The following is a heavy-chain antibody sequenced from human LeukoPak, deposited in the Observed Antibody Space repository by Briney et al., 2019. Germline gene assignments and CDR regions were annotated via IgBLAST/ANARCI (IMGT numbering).Heavy chain of an antibody. Sequence: SVKVSCKASGGTFSSYAISWVRQAPGQGLEWMGGIIPIFGTANYAQKFQGRVTITADESTSTAYMELSSLRSEDTAVYYCARAYYEILTGYYKGRNYYYYMDVWGKGTTVTVSS. CDR3: ARAYYEILTGYYKGRNYYYYMDV. CDR1: GGTFSSYA. V-gene: IGHV1-69*01. J-gene: IGHJ6*03. CDR2: IIPIFGTA. D-gene: IGHD3-9*01.